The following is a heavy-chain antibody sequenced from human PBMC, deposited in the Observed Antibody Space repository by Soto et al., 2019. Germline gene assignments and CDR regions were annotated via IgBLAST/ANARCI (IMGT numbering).Heavy chain of an antibody. CDR3: ARDLITIFGVVITKTSFDY. CDR2: INHSGST. J-gene: IGHJ4*02. V-gene: IGHV4-34*01. Sequence: SETLSLTCAVYGGSFSGYYWSWIRQPPGKGLEWIGEINHSGSTNYNPSLKSRVTISVDTSKNQFSLKLSSVTAADTAVYYCARDLITIFGVVITKTSFDYWGQGTLVTVSS. CDR1: GGSFSGYY. D-gene: IGHD3-3*01.